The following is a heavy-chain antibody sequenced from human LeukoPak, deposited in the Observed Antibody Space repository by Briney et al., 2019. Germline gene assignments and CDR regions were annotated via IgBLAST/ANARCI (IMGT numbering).Heavy chain of an antibody. CDR1: GFTFSHYW. CDR3: SRWGTYSSSWLDAFDI. J-gene: IGHJ3*02. V-gene: IGHV3-7*05. D-gene: IGHD6-13*01. Sequence: GGSLRLSCAVSGFTFSHYWMSWVRQAPGKGLEWVANIKQDGSEKYYVDSVKGRSTTSRDNARNSLHLQMNSLRAEDTAVYYCSRWGTYSSSWLDAFDIWGQGTMVTVSS. CDR2: IKQDGSEK.